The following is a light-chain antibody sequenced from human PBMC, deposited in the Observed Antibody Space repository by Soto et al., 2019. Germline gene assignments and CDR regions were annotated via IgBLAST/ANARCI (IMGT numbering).Light chain of an antibody. CDR3: KQYNNWRRT. V-gene: IGKV3-15*01. CDR1: QSVSSN. Sequence: EIVMTQSPATLSVSPGERATLSCRASQSVSSNLAWYQQKPGQAPRLLIYGASTRATGIPARFSGSGSGTEFNLTISSLQSEDFAVYYCKQYNNWRRTFGQGTKLEIK. J-gene: IGKJ2*02. CDR2: GAS.